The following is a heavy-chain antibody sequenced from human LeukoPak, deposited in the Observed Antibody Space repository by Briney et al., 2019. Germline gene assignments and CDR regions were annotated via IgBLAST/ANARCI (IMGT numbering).Heavy chain of an antibody. D-gene: IGHD1-26*01. V-gene: IGHV4-39*07. CDR2: IYYSGST. Sequence: SETLSLTCSVSGGSLSGTGYYWGWIRQPPGKGLEWIGSIYYSGSTYYNPSLKSRVTISVDTSKNQFSLKLSSVTAADTAVYYCAMALSGDYYYYGMDVWGQGTTVTVSS. CDR3: AMALSGDYYYYGMDV. J-gene: IGHJ6*02. CDR1: GGSLSGTGYY.